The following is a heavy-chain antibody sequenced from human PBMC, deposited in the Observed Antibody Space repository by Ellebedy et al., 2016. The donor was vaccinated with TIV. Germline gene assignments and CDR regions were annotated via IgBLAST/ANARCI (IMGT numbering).Heavy chain of an antibody. CDR2: ISYSGSP. Sequence: MPSETLSLTCIVSGGSISSSDSYWSWIRQPPGKGLEWIGYISYSGSPYYNPSLKSRITISADRSKNQFSLRLSSVTAADTAVYFCARGDSSSSRVYYWGQGTLVTVSS. J-gene: IGHJ4*02. CDR3: ARGDSSSSRVYY. V-gene: IGHV4-30-4*01. CDR1: GGSISSSDSY. D-gene: IGHD6-6*01.